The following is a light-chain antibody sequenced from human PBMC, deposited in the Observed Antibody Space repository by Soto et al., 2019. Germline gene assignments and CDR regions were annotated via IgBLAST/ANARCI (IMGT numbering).Light chain of an antibody. CDR3: QQGGT. J-gene: IGKJ3*01. CDR2: AAS. V-gene: IGKV1-9*01. CDR1: QGISSY. Sequence: DLQLTQSPSFLSASVGDRVTITCRASQGISSYLAWYQQKPGKAPKLLIYAASTLQSGVPSRFSGSGSGTEFTLTISSLQPEDFATYYCQQGGTFGPGTKVDIK.